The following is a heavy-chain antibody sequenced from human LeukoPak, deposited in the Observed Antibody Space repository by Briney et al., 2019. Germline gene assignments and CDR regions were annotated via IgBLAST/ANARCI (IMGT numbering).Heavy chain of an antibody. CDR3: AKGTSTVVTPNYYYYYSMDV. CDR2: IHVSGGT. D-gene: IGHD4-23*01. Sequence: SETLSLICTVSGASISSYYWNWIRQSPGKGLEWIGYIHVSGGTNYDPSLKSRVSISIDTSKNQFSLKLSSVTAADTAVYFCAKGTSTVVTPNYYYYYSMDVWGKGTTVTVSS. J-gene: IGHJ6*03. V-gene: IGHV4-4*09. CDR1: GASISSYY.